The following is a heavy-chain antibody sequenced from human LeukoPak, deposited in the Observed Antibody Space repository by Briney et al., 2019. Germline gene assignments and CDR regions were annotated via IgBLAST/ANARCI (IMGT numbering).Heavy chain of an antibody. V-gene: IGHV1-2*02. D-gene: IGHD3-10*01. CDR2: INPNSGGT. J-gene: IGHJ4*02. CDR3: ARELWFGEFYFDY. CDR1: GYTFTGYY. Sequence: ASVKVSCKASGYTFTGYYMHWMRQAPGQGLEWMGWINPNSGGTNYAQKFQGRVTMTRDTFISTGYMDLSRLRSDDTAVYYCARELWFGEFYFDYWGQGTLVTVSS.